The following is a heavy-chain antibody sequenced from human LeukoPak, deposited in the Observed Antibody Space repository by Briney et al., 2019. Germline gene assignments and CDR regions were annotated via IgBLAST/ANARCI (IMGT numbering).Heavy chain of an antibody. D-gene: IGHD5-18*01. J-gene: IGHJ3*02. CDR1: GGSISSSSYY. CDR3: ARPKRGYRRLDAFDI. V-gene: IGHV4-39*01. Sequence: PSETLSLTCTVSGGSISSSSYYWGWIRQPPGKGLEWIGSIYYSGSTYYNPSLKSRVTISVDTSKNQFSLKLSSVTAADTAVYYCARPKRGYRRLDAFDIWGQGTMVTVSS. CDR2: IYYSGST.